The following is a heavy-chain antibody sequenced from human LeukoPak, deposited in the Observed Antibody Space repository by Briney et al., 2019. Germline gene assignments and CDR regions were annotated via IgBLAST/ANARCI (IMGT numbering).Heavy chain of an antibody. CDR3: AALYCSGGSCLNNWFDP. CDR1: GGSISSGGYY. V-gene: IGHV4-30-2*01. J-gene: IGHJ5*02. Sequence: SETLSLTCTVSGGSISSGGYYWSWIRQPPGKGLEWIGYIYHSGSTYYNPSLKSRVTISVDRSKNQFSLKLSSVTAADTAAYYCAALYCSGGSCLNNWFDPWGQGTLVTVSS. D-gene: IGHD2-15*01. CDR2: IYHSGST.